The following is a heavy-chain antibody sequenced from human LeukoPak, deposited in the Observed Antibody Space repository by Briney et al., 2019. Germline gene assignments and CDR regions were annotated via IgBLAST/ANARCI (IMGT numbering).Heavy chain of an antibody. D-gene: IGHD4-11*01. J-gene: IGHJ4*02. CDR2: INSNGGST. Sequence: GGSLRLSCAASGFTFSIYAMHWVRQAPGGGLEYVSAINSNGGSTYYANSVKGRFTISRDNSKNTLYLQMGSLRAEDMAVYYCAREMSTVTSPFDCWGQGTLVTVSS. CDR1: GFTFSIYA. V-gene: IGHV3-64*01. CDR3: AREMSTVTSPFDC.